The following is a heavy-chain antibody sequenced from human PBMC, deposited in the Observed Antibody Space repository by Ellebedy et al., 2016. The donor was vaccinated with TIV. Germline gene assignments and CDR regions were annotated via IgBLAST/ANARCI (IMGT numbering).Heavy chain of an antibody. CDR1: GYTFTGYY. J-gene: IGHJ6*03. CDR2: INPNSGGT. D-gene: IGHD2-2*01. Sequence: ASVKVSXXASGYTFTGYYMHWVRQAPGQGLEWMGWINPNSGGTNYAQKFQGRVTMTRDTSISTAYMELSRLRSDDTAVYYCASSMVVPAETYYYMDVWGKGTTVTVSS. V-gene: IGHV1-2*02. CDR3: ASSMVVPAETYYYMDV.